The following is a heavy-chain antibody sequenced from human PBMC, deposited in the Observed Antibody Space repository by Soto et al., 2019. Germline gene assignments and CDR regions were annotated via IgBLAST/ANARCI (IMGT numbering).Heavy chain of an antibody. CDR2: ISTNNGDT. CDR3: ARDRPDFDETSGYYNHLDY. CDR1: GDTFTSYG. J-gene: IGHJ4*02. V-gene: IGHV1-18*04. Sequence: ASVKVSCKASGDTFTSYGITWVRQAPGQGLEWMGWISTNNGDTDYAQKLQGKVTMTTDTSTSTAYMELRGLRSDDTAVYYCARDRPDFDETSGYYNHLDYWGQGTLVTVS. D-gene: IGHD3-22*01.